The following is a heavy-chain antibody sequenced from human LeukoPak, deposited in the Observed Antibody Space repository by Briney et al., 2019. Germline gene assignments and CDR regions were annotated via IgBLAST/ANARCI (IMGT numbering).Heavy chain of an antibody. D-gene: IGHD3/OR15-3a*01. CDR2: ISGSGGST. V-gene: IGHV3-23*01. CDR3: ARDRAANQDWVEFDP. Sequence: GGSLRLSCAASGFTFTTSAMNWARQAPGKGLEWVSAISGSGGSTYYADSVKGRFTISRDESENTLYLQMNSLRVEDTAVYFCARDRAANQDWVEFDPWGQGTPVIVSS. J-gene: IGHJ5*02. CDR1: GFTFTTSA.